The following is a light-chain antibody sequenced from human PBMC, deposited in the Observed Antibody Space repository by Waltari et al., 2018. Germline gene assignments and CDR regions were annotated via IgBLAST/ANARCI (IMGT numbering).Light chain of an antibody. V-gene: IGLV4-69*01. CDR2: VNSDGSH. CDR3: QTGGHGTWV. J-gene: IGLJ3*02. CDR1: SGHSNNI. Sequence: QLVLTQSPSASASLGASVKLTCTLDSGHSNNIVAWLQRRPEKGPRHLMKVNSDGSHTKGEYMPYRFSGSSSGPERYLTISSLQSEDEADYYCQTGGHGTWVFGGGTKLTVV.